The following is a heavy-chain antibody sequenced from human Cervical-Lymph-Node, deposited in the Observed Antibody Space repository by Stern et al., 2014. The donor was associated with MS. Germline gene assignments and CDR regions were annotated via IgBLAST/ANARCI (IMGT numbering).Heavy chain of an antibody. J-gene: IGHJ3*02. D-gene: IGHD2-2*01. V-gene: IGHV1-2*06. CDR3: AREIHPAIAFDI. Sequence: VQLLQSGAEMKRTGTSMKVSCKASGYTFTDYYMHWVRQAPGQGLQWMGRINPKTGGTNYTEAFQGRVTMARDTSSSTGYMVLSSLRSDDTAVYYCAREIHPAIAFDIWGQGTVVTVSS. CDR1: GYTFTDYY. CDR2: INPKTGGT.